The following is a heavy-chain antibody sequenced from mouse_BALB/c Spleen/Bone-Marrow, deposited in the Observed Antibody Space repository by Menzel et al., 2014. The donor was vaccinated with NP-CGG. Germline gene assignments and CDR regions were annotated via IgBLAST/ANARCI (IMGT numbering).Heavy chain of an antibody. CDR2: IWGDGST. CDR1: GFSLTNYG. CDR3: ARDNYGYAMDY. J-gene: IGHJ4*01. D-gene: IGHD2-14*01. Sequence: VQLVESGPGLVSPSQSLSITCTVSGFSLTNYGVNWVRQPPGKGLEWLGMIWGDGSTDYNSALKSRLSISKDNSKSQLFLKMNSLQIDDTARYYCARDNYGYAMDYWGQGTSVTVSS. V-gene: IGHV2-6-7*01.